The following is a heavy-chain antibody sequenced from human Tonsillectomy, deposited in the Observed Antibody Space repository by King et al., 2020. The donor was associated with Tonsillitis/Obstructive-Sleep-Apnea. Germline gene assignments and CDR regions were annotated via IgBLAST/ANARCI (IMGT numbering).Heavy chain of an antibody. Sequence: TLKESGPTLVKPTQTLTLTCTFSGFSLSTSGVSVGWIRQPPGKTLEWLALIYWDDDKRYSPSLKSRLTITKDTSKNQVVLTMTNMDPVDTATYYCAHRYKTAYSSSWYEGDFQHWGQGTLVTVSS. CDR3: AHRYKTAYSSSWYEGDFQH. CDR1: GFSLSTSGVS. D-gene: IGHD6-13*01. V-gene: IGHV2-5*02. J-gene: IGHJ1*01. CDR2: IYWDDDK.